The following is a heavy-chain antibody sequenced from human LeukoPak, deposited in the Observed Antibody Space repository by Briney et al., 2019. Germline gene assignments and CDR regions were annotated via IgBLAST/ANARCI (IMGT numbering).Heavy chain of an antibody. D-gene: IGHD3-16*01. CDR2: ISYDGSDK. CDR3: AKEGGPFTLAL. Sequence: PGGSLRLSCAASGFSFSLYAVHWVRQAPGKGLEWVTVISYDGSDKYYADSVKGRFTISRDNSRNTLYLQMNSLRVEDTAVYYCAKEGGPFTLALGAQGTLVTVSS. J-gene: IGHJ4*02. CDR1: GFSFSLYA. V-gene: IGHV3-30*18.